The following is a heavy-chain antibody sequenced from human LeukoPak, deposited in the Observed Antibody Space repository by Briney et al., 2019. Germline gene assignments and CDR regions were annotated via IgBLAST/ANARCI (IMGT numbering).Heavy chain of an antibody. J-gene: IGHJ6*03. V-gene: IGHV4-59*01. CDR1: GGSISSYY. D-gene: IGHD4-17*01. Sequence: PSETLSLTCTVFGGSISSYYWSGIRQPPGKGLEWIGYIYYSGSTNYNPSLKSRVTISVDTSKNQFSLKLSSVTAADTAVYYCARAVRDYGESASYYYYYMDVWGKGTTVTISS. CDR2: IYYSGST. CDR3: ARAVRDYGESASYYYYYMDV.